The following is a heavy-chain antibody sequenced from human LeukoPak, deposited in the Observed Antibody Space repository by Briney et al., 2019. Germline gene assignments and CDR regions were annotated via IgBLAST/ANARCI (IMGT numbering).Heavy chain of an antibody. D-gene: IGHD1-26*01. CDR1: GGSISSNNYY. J-gene: IGHJ4*02. CDR3: ARTRVPGSYSPKGPFDY. V-gene: IGHV4-39*07. CDR2: MYYSGSI. Sequence: SETLSLTCTVSGGSISSNNYYWGWIRQPPSKGLESIGSMYYSGSIFYNPSLKSRVTISINTSKNQFSLKVSSVTAADTAVYYCARTRVPGSYSPKGPFDYWGQGTLVTVSS.